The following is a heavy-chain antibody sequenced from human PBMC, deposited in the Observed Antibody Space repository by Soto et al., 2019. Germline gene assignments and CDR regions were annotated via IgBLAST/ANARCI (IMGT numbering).Heavy chain of an antibody. V-gene: IGHV3-9*01. Sequence: GGSLRLSCAASGFTFDDYAMHWVRQAPGKGLEWVSGISWNSGSIGYADSVKGRFTISRDNAKNSLYLQMNSLRAEDTALYYCAKDMSSTVTTGMDVWGKGTTVTVSS. CDR3: AKDMSSTVTTGMDV. D-gene: IGHD4-4*01. J-gene: IGHJ6*03. CDR2: ISWNSGSI. CDR1: GFTFDDYA.